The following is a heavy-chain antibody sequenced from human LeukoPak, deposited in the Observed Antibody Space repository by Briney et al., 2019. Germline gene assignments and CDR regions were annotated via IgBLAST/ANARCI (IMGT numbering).Heavy chain of an antibody. Sequence: GGSLRLSCAASGFTFSSYAMSWVRQAPGKGLEWVAFIRYDGSNKYYADSVKGRFTISRDNSKNTLYLQMNSLRAEDTAVYYCAKGWGSYSSGYYYMDVWGKGTTVTVSS. CDR1: GFTFSSYA. CDR2: IRYDGSNK. V-gene: IGHV3-30*02. J-gene: IGHJ6*03. D-gene: IGHD1-26*01. CDR3: AKGWGSYSSGYYYMDV.